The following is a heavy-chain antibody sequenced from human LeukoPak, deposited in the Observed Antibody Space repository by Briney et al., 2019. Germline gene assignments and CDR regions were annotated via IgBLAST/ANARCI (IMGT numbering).Heavy chain of an antibody. CDR1: GGSISSYY. CDR2: IYYSGST. V-gene: IGHV4-59*08. J-gene: IGHJ4*02. D-gene: IGHD5-24*01. Sequence: SETLSLTCTVSGGSISSYYWSWIRQPPGKGLEWIGYIYYSGSTNYNPSLKSRVTISVDASKNQFSLKLSSVTAADTAVYYCARHTEMATPQYYFDYWGQGTLVTVSS. CDR3: ARHTEMATPQYYFDY.